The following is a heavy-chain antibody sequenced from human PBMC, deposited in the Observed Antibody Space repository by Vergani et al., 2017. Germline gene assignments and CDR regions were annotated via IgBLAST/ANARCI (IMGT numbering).Heavy chain of an antibody. CDR3: ARDRGQPPNFDY. V-gene: IGHV3-11*05. Sequence: QVQLVESGGGLVKPGGSLRLSCAASGFTFSDYYMSWIRQAPGKGLEWVSSISSSSSYIYYADSVKGRFTISRDNAKNSLYLQMHSLRAEDTAVYYCARDRGQPPNFDYWGQGTLVTVSS. CDR2: ISSSSSYI. D-gene: IGHD3-10*01. J-gene: IGHJ4*02. CDR1: GFTFSDYY.